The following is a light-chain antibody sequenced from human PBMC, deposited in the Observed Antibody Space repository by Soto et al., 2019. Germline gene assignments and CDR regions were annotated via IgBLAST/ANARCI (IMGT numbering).Light chain of an antibody. CDR3: SSYAFSNNFE. CDR2: EVS. V-gene: IGLV2-8*01. Sequence: QSVLTQPPSASGSPGQSVTISCTGTSRDVGGYNYVSWYQQHPGKAPKLMIYEVSKRPSGVPDRFSGSKSGNTASLTVSGLQAEDEAEYYCSSYAFSNNFEFGGGTKLTVL. CDR1: SRDVGGYNY. J-gene: IGLJ2*01.